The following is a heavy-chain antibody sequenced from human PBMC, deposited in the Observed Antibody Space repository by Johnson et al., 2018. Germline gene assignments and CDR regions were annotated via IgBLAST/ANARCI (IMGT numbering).Heavy chain of an antibody. CDR2: IRSTANSYAT. V-gene: IGHV3-73*01. CDR1: GFTFSGSA. D-gene: IGHD3-10*01. Sequence: VQLVESGGGLVQPGGSLKLSCAASGFTFSGSAMHWVRQASGKGLEWVGRIRSTANSYATAYAASVKGRFTISRDDSKNTAYLQMNSMKTEDTAVYYCTRQQKVRGVIYYMDVWGKGTTVTVSS. CDR3: TRQQKVRGVIYYMDV. J-gene: IGHJ6*03.